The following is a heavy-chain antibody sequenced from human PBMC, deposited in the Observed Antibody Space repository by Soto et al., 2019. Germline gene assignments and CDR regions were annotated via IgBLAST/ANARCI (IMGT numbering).Heavy chain of an antibody. J-gene: IGHJ6*03. CDR3: ARGDCVGGSCYSLAGSFYYYMDA. CDR1: GFTFSNYW. Sequence: EVQLVESGGGLVQPGGSLRLSCAASGFTFSNYWMYWVRQAPGKGLEWVSRINSDGSVSSYADSVKGRLTISRDNVKNTQYLQMDSLRAEDTAVYYCARGDCVGGSCYSLAGSFYYYMDAWGKGTTVTVFS. D-gene: IGHD2-15*01. V-gene: IGHV3-74*02. CDR2: INSDGSVS.